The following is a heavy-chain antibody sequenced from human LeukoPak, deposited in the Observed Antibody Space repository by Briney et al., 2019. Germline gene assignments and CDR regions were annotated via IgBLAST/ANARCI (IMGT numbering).Heavy chain of an antibody. CDR2: INPNSGGT. V-gene: IGHV1-2*06. D-gene: IGHD3-3*01. Sequence: ASVKVSCKASGYTLTGYYMHWVRQAPGQGLEWMGRINPNSGGTNYAQKFQGRVTMTRDTSISTAYMELSRLRSDDTAVYYCARDSPPDYDFWSGYISDYNWFDPWGQGTLVTVSS. CDR3: ARDSPPDYDFWSGYISDYNWFDP. J-gene: IGHJ5*02. CDR1: GYTLTGYY.